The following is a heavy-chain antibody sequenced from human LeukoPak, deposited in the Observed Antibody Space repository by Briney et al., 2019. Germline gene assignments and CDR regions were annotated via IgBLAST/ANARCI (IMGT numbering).Heavy chain of an antibody. Sequence: GGSLRLSCAASGFTFSSHSMNWVRQAPGKGLEWISYITSSGTIYYADSVKGRFTISRDNAKSSLYLQMNSLRAEDTAVYYCAKETMTVVGSNPSHYWGQGTLVTVSS. CDR3: AKETMTVVGSNPSHY. J-gene: IGHJ4*02. CDR2: ITSSGTI. V-gene: IGHV3-48*04. D-gene: IGHD3-22*01. CDR1: GFTFSSHS.